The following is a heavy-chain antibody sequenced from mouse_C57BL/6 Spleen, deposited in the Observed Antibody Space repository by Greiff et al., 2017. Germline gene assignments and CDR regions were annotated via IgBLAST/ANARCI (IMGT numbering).Heavy chain of an antibody. CDR3: VRQEGYSNPFAY. J-gene: IGHJ3*01. CDR2: IRSKSNNYAT. CDR1: GFSFNTYA. V-gene: IGHV10-1*01. Sequence: EVKLVESGGGLVQPKGSLKLSCAASGFSFNTYAMNWVRQAPGKGLEWVARIRSKSNNYATCYADSVKDRFTISRDDSESMLYLQMNNLKTEDTAMYYCVRQEGYSNPFAYWGQGTLVTVSA. D-gene: IGHD2-5*01.